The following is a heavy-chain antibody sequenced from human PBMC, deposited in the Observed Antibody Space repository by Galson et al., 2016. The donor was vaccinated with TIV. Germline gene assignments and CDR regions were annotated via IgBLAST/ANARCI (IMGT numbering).Heavy chain of an antibody. J-gene: IGHJ4*02. Sequence: SLRLSCAASGFRFNSYAMNWARQAPGKGLEWVSSIGGTGGSTYYADSVKGRFTISRDSYKDTVYLQMNSLRAEGTATYFCAKDRQWIPSSLDYWGQGILVTVSS. CDR1: GFRFNSYA. CDR2: IGGTGGST. CDR3: AKDRQWIPSSLDY. D-gene: IGHD5-18*01. V-gene: IGHV3-23*01.